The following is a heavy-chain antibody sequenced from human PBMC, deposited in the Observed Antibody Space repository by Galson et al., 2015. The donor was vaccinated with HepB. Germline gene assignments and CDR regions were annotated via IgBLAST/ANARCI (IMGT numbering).Heavy chain of an antibody. Sequence: VSCKASNYTFTYYGFTWVRQAPGQGLEWMGWISPYNGNTNYAQKVQDRVILTTDTSTSTAYMELRSLRSDDTAVYYCARGYYDFWSGYYSDPIYFDYWGQGTLVIVSS. V-gene: IGHV1-18*01. CDR3: ARGYYDFWSGYYSDPIYFDY. CDR2: ISPYNGNT. J-gene: IGHJ4*02. CDR1: NYTFTYYG. D-gene: IGHD3-3*01.